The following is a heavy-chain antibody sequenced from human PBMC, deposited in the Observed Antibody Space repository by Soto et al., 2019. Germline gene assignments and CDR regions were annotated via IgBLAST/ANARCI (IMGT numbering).Heavy chain of an antibody. CDR3: ARDEGIWESYTYYYYGMDV. J-gene: IGHJ6*02. Sequence: SVKVSCRASGGTFSSYAISWVRQAPGQGLEWMGGIIPIFGTANYAQKFQGRVTITADKSTSTAYMELSSLRSEDTAVYYCARDEGIWESYTYYYYGMDVWGQGTTVTVS. CDR2: IIPIFGTA. CDR1: GGTFSSYA. V-gene: IGHV1-69*06. D-gene: IGHD3-3*01.